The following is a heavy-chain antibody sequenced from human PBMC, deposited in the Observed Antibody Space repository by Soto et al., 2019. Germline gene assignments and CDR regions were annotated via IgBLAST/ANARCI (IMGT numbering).Heavy chain of an antibody. CDR3: AKANIVATIEAWGIDY. V-gene: IGHV3-23*01. Sequence: EVQLLESGGGLVQPGGSLRLSCAASGFTFSSYAMSWVRQAPGKGLEWVSAISDIGGSTYYIDSVKGRFTISRDNSNNPLYLQMNSLRAEDTAVYYCAKANIVATIEAWGIDYWGQGTLVTVSS. CDR2: ISDIGGST. D-gene: IGHD5-12*01. CDR1: GFTFSSYA. J-gene: IGHJ4*02.